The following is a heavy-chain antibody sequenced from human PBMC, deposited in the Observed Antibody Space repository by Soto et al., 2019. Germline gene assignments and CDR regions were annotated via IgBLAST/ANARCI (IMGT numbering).Heavy chain of an antibody. V-gene: IGHV3-9*01. D-gene: IGHD1-26*01. CDR3: AKAYSGSFRGWFDP. CDR2: ISWNSGSI. Sequence: EVQLVESGGGLVQPGRSLRLSCAASGFTFDDYAMHWVRQAPGKGLECVSGISWNSGSIGYADSVKGRFTISRDNAKNSLYLQMNSLRAEDTALYYCAKAYSGSFRGWFDPWGQGTLVIVSS. J-gene: IGHJ5*02. CDR1: GFTFDDYA.